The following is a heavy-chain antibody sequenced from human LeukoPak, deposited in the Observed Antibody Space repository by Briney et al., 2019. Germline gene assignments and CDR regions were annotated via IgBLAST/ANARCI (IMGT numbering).Heavy chain of an antibody. Sequence: SETLSLTCTVSGGSIRSYRWSWIRQAPGKGLEWIGYVYDSGSTNYNPSFKSRVTMLVDTSKNLFSLKMSSVTAADTAVYYCARLNTVTTSWNFDLWGRGTLVTVSS. CDR3: ARLNTVTTSWNFDL. CDR1: GGSIRSYR. V-gene: IGHV4-59*08. CDR2: VYDSGST. D-gene: IGHD4-17*01. J-gene: IGHJ2*01.